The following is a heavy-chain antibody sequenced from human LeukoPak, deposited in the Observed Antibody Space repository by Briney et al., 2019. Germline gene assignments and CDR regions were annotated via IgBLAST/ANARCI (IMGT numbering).Heavy chain of an antibody. CDR3: AKDIAAAGDYGMDV. V-gene: IGHV3-9*01. Sequence: GGSLRLSCAASGFTFDDYAMHWVRQAPGKGLEWVSGISWNSGSIGYADSVKGRFTISRDNAKNSLYLQMNSLRAEDTALYYCAKDIAAAGDYGMDVWGQGTTVTVSS. D-gene: IGHD6-13*01. J-gene: IGHJ6*02. CDR2: ISWNSGSI. CDR1: GFTFDDYA.